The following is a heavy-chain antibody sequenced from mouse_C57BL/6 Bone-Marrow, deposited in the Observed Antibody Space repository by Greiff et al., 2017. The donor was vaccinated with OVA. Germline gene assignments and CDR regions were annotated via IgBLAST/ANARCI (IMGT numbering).Heavy chain of an antibody. CDR1: GYTFTSYW. CDR2: IDPSDSYT. V-gene: IGHV1-59*01. CDR3: ARALLLRFYAMDY. D-gene: IGHD1-1*01. J-gene: IGHJ4*01. Sequence: QVHVKQPGAELVRPGTSVKLSCKASGYTFTSYWMHWVKQRPGQGLEWIGVIDPSDSYTNYNQKFKGKATLTVDTSSSTAYMQLSSLTSEDSAVYYCARALLLRFYAMDYWGQGTSVTVSS.